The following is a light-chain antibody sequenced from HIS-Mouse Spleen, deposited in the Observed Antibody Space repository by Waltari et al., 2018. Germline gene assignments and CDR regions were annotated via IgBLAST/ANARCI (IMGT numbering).Light chain of an antibody. Sequence: QSALTQPASVSGSPGQSITISCTGTSSDVGRYNLVSWYQQPPGKPPKLMIYEGSNRPSGVSNRFSGSKSGNTASLTISGLQAEDEADYYCCSYAGSSTWVFGGGTKLTVL. CDR2: EGS. V-gene: IGLV2-23*01. CDR3: CSYAGSSTWV. J-gene: IGLJ3*02. CDR1: SSDVGRYNL.